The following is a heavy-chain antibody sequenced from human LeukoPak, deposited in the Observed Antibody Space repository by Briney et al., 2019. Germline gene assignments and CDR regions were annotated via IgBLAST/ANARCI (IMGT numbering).Heavy chain of an antibody. J-gene: IGHJ3*02. CDR2: KYARGSS. Sequence: SETLSLTCTVSGGSISNYYWGWIRQPAGKGLEWIGRKYARGSSNYNPPVQSRVTMSVDTSKNQFSLKLRSVTAADTAVYYCARGRYCSADICTGGDSFDIWGQGTMVSVSP. CDR1: GGSISNYY. D-gene: IGHD2-15*01. V-gene: IGHV4-4*07. CDR3: ARGRYCSADICTGGDSFDI.